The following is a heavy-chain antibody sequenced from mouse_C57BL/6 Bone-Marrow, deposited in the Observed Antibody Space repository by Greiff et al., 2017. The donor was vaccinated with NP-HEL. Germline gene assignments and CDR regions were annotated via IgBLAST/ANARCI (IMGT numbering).Heavy chain of an antibody. CDR1: GYTFTSYW. V-gene: IGHV1-64*01. CDR2: IHPNSGST. CDR3: ERLRITTVVASDY. J-gene: IGHJ2*01. D-gene: IGHD1-1*01. Sequence: QVQLQQPGAELVKPGASVKLSCKASGYTFTSYWMHWVKQRPGQGLEWIGMIHPNSGSTNYNEKFKSKATLTVDKSSSTAYMQLSSLTSEDSAVYYCERLRITTVVASDYWGQGTTLTVSS.